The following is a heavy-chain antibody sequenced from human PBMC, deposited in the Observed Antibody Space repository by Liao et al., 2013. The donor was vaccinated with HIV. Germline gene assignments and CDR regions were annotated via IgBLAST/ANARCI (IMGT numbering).Heavy chain of an antibody. Sequence: QVQLQESGPGLVKPSETLSLTCTVSGDSMSSYYWNWIRQPPGRGLEWIGYLYYSGRTTYNPALESRVAISVDTSKNQFSLTLNSVTPADTAVYYCVFGGGNNDAFDFWGQGTMVTVSS. CDR3: VFGGGNNDAFDF. V-gene: IGHV4-59*01. D-gene: IGHD3-3*01. CDR2: LYYSGRT. J-gene: IGHJ3*01. CDR1: GDSMSSYY.